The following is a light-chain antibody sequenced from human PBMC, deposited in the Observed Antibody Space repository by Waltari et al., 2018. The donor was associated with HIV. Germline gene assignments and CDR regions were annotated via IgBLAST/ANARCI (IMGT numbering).Light chain of an antibody. CDR1: SSDIGGYDY. Sequence: QSALTQPASVSGSLGQSITLSCTGTSSDIGGYDYVSWYQQHPGRAPKRLIFEVANRPSGVSSRFSASKSGNTASLTISGLQAEDEADYYCSSYTSSISLVVFGGGTKLTVL. J-gene: IGLJ3*02. CDR2: EVA. CDR3: SSYTSSISLVV. V-gene: IGLV2-14*01.